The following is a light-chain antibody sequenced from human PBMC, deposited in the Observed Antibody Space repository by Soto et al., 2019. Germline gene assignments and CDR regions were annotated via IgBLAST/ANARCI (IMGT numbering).Light chain of an antibody. CDR1: RGIGDR. Sequence: DIQMTQSPCSLSAVVGDRVTITCRASRGIGDRLACFQQKPGKAPQFLIQAASNLQSGVPSRFSGNGSGTEFILSINSLQPEDIATYYCLQVSSFPRTFGQGTKVEIK. J-gene: IGKJ1*01. CDR2: AAS. V-gene: IGKV1-12*01. CDR3: LQVSSFPRT.